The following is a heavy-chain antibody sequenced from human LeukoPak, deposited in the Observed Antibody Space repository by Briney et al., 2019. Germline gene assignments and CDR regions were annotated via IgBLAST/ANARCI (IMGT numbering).Heavy chain of an antibody. V-gene: IGHV3-74*01. Sequence: GGSLRLSCAASGFTFSSYWMHWVRQAPGKGLVWVSRIKSDGSSTSYADSVKGRFTVSRDNAKNTLYLQMNSLRAEDTAVYYCARGGAVTGTGDYWGQGTLVTVSS. J-gene: IGHJ4*02. CDR1: GFTFSSYW. CDR3: ARGGAVTGTGDY. CDR2: IKSDGSST. D-gene: IGHD6-19*01.